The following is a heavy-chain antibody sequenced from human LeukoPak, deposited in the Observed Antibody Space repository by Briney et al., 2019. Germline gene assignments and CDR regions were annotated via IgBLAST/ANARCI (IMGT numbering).Heavy chain of an antibody. V-gene: IGHV1-2*06. D-gene: IGHD3-3*01. CDR1: GYTFTGYY. CDR2: INPNSGGT. J-gene: IGHJ1*01. CDR3: ARDSPPYYDFWSGYYDAEYFQH. Sequence: ASVKVSCKASGYTFTGYYMHWVRQAPGQGLEWMGRINPNSGGTNYAQKFQGRVTMTRDTSISTAYMELSRLRSDDTAVYYCARDSPPYYDFWSGYYDAEYFQHWGQGTLVTVSS.